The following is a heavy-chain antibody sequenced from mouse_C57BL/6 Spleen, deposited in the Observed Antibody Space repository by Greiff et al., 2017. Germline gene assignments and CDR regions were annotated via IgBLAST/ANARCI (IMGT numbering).Heavy chain of an antibody. CDR2: IDPEDGET. V-gene: IGHV14-2*01. J-gene: IGHJ2*01. CDR1: GFNFKDYY. CDR3: ARLWITTVDFDY. D-gene: IGHD1-1*01. Sequence: EVQLQQSGAELVKPGASVKLSCTASGFNFKDYYMHWVKQRPEQGLEWIGRIDPEDGETKYDAKFQGKATITADTSSNTAYLQLSSLTSEDSAVYFCARLWITTVDFDYWGQGTTLTVSS.